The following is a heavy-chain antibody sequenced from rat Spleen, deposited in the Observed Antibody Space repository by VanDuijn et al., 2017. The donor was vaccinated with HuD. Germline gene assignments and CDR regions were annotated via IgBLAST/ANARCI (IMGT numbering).Heavy chain of an antibody. CDR2: ITNTGGST. Sequence: EVQLVESGGGLVQPGRSLKLSCVASGFTFNNYWMTWIRQAPGKGLEWVASITNTGGSTYYSDSVKGRFTISRDNAKSTLYLQMDSLRSEDTATYYCARREYSFDYWGQGVMVTVSS. D-gene: IGHD4-2*01. CDR3: ARREYSFDY. J-gene: IGHJ2*01. CDR1: GFTFNNYW. V-gene: IGHV5-31*01.